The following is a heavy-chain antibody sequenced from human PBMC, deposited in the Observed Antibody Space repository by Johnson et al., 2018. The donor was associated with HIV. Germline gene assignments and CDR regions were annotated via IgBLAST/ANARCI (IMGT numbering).Heavy chain of an antibody. J-gene: IGHJ3*02. V-gene: IGHV3-NL1*01. Sequence: QVQLVESGGGLIQPGGSLRLSCAASGFTFSSYGMHWVRQAPGKGLEWVSVIYSGGSTYYADSMKGRFTISRDNSKNTLYLQMNSLRAEDTAVYYCARGMTTVTNHDAFDIWGQGTMVTVSS. CDR2: IYSGGST. CDR3: ARGMTTVTNHDAFDI. D-gene: IGHD4-17*01. CDR1: GFTFSSYG.